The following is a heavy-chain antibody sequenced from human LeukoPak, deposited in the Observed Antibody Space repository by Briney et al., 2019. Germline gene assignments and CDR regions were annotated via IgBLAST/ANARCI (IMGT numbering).Heavy chain of an antibody. D-gene: IGHD3-22*01. CDR2: IIPIFGTA. CDR1: GGTFSSYA. V-gene: IGHV1-69*13. CDR3: ARADSSGYYPFRY. Sequence: SVKVSCKASGGTFSSYAISWVRQVPGQGLEWMGGIIPIFGTANYAQKFQGRVTITADESTSTAYMELSSLRSEDTAVYYCARADSSGYYPFRYWGQGTLVTVSS. J-gene: IGHJ4*02.